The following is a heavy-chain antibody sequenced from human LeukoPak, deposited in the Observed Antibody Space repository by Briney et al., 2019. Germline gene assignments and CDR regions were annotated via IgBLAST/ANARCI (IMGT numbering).Heavy chain of an antibody. CDR2: ISSRSSYM. V-gene: IGHV3-21*01. Sequence: GGSLRLSCAATGFNFGVYNMNWVPEAPRKGLEWVSSISSRSSYMDYTDSVRGRFTVSRDNAQDTLYLQMTGLRVEDTAVYYCARESNFADSFDIWGQGTMVTVSS. D-gene: IGHD2/OR15-2a*01. CDR3: ARESNFADSFDI. J-gene: IGHJ3*02. CDR1: GFNFGVYN.